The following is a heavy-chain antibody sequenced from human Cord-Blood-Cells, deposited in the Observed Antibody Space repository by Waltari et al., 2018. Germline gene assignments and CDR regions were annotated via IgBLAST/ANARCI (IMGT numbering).Heavy chain of an antibody. J-gene: IGHJ3*02. Sequence: EVQLVESGGGLVQPGGSLKLSCAASGFTFSGSAMHWVRQASGKGLEWVGRIRSKANSSATAYAASVKGRFTISRDESKNTAYLQMNSLKTEDTAVYYCTRLVEYDAFDIWGQGTMVTVSS. D-gene: IGHD3-16*02. CDR1: GFTFSGSA. CDR2: IRSKANSSAT. V-gene: IGHV3-73*02. CDR3: TRLVEYDAFDI.